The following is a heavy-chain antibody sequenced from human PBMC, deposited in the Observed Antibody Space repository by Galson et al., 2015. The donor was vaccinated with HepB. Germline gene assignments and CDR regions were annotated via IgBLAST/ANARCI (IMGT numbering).Heavy chain of an antibody. CDR1: GFTFDDYA. CDR3: AKVSPPVRMATAEGLRHYVAVAGGVPYYFDY. Sequence: SLRLSCAASGFTFDDYAMHWVRQAPGKGLEWVSGISWNSGSIGYADSVKGRFTISRDNAKNSLYLQMNSLRAEDTALYYCAKVSPPVRMATAEGLRHYVAVAGGVPYYFDYWGQGTLVTVSS. J-gene: IGHJ4*02. V-gene: IGHV3-9*01. CDR2: ISWNSGSI. D-gene: IGHD6-19*01.